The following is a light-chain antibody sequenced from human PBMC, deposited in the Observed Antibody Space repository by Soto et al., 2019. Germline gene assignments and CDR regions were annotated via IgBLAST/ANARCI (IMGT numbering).Light chain of an antibody. J-gene: IGKJ4*01. Sequence: EFVLTQSPGTLSLSPGERATLSCRASQSVSSNYLAWCQQRPGQAPRLLIYGASTRATGIPARFSGSGSGTEFTLTISRLEPEDFAVYYCQQYGSSPHFGGGTKVDI. CDR1: QSVSSNY. CDR2: GAS. V-gene: IGKV3-20*01. CDR3: QQYGSSPH.